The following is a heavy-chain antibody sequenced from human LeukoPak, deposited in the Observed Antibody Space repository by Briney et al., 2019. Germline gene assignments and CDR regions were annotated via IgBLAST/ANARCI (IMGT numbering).Heavy chain of an antibody. J-gene: IGHJ4*02. CDR3: AKVAFGELLYLCDY. CDR2: ISYDGSNK. CDR1: GFTFSSYG. V-gene: IGHV3-30*18. D-gene: IGHD3-10*01. Sequence: SLRLSCAASGFTFSSYGMHWVRQAPGKGLEWVAVISYDGSNKYYADSVKGRFTISRDNSKNTLYLQMNSLRAEDTAVYYCAKVAFGELLYLCDYWGQGTLVTVSS.